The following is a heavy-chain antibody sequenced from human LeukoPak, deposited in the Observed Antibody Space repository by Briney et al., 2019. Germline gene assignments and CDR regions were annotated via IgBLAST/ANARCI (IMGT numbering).Heavy chain of an antibody. CDR1: GYTFTSNY. J-gene: IGHJ4*02. CDR2: IHPSGCNT. Sequence: ASVKVSCKASGYTFTSNYMHWVRQAPGQGLEWMGIIHPSGCNTNYAQKFQGRVAMTRDTSTSTVYMELSSLRSEDRAIYYCAXDCSSXXCQGPVFDNWXQGTLVTVSS. V-gene: IGHV1-46*01. CDR3: AXDCSSXXCQGPVFDN. D-gene: IGHD2-2*01.